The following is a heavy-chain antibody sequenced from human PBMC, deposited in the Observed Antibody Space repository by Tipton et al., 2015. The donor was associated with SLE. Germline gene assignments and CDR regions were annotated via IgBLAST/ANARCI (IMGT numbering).Heavy chain of an antibody. D-gene: IGHD1-26*01. CDR1: GGSFSGYY. Sequence: TLSLTCAVYGGSFSGYYWSWIRPPPGKGLEWIGEINHSGSTNYNPSLKSRVTISVDTSKNQFSLKLSSVTAADTAVYYCGGGWTAGSDAFDIWGQGTMVTVSS. J-gene: IGHJ3*02. CDR2: INHSGST. V-gene: IGHV4-34*01. CDR3: GGGWTAGSDAFDI.